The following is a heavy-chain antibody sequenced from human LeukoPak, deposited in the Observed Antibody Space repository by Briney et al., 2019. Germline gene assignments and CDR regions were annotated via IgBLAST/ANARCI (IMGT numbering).Heavy chain of an antibody. CDR2: IIPIFGTA. Sequence: SVKASCKASGGTFSSYAISWVRQAPGQGLEWMGRIIPIFGTANYAQKFQGRVTITTDESTSTAYMELSRLRSEDTAVYYCARERITIFGVEKTYYFDYWGQGTLVTVSS. CDR3: ARERITIFGVEKTYYFDY. J-gene: IGHJ4*02. V-gene: IGHV1-69*05. CDR1: GGTFSSYA. D-gene: IGHD3-3*01.